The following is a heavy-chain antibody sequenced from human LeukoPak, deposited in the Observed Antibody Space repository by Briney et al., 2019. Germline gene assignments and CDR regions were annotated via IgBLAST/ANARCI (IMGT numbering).Heavy chain of an antibody. CDR2: INSDGSST. D-gene: IGHD2-2*02. V-gene: IGHV3-74*01. CDR3: ARGGCSSTSCYILDY. CDR1: GFTFSSYW. Sequence: GGSLRLSCAASGFTFSSYWMHWVRQAPGKGLVWVSRINSDGSSTTYADSVKGRLTISRDNTKNTLYLQMNSLRAEDMAVYYCARGGCSSTSCYILDYWGQGTLVTVSS. J-gene: IGHJ4*02.